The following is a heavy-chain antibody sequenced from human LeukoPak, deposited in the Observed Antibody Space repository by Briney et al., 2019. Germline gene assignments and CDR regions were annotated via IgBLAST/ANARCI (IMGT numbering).Heavy chain of an antibody. D-gene: IGHD6-19*01. J-gene: IGHJ6*02. CDR3: ARGRKGRGWPTGYYYYYGMDV. Sequence: PSENLSLTCAVYGGSFSGYYWSWIRQPPGKGLEWIGEINHSGSTNCNPSLKSRVTISVDTSKNQFSLKLSSVTAADTAVYYCARGRKGRGWPTGYYYYYGMDVWGQGTTVTVSS. CDR1: GGSFSGYY. V-gene: IGHV4-34*01. CDR2: INHSGST.